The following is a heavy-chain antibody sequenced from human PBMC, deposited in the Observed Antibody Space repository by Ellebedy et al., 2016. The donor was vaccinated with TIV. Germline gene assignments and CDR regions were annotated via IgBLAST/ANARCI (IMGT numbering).Heavy chain of an antibody. CDR3: ARDYSAQGDYLSFTDY. CDR2: LYPDAKT. CDR1: GIIVSDYF. V-gene: IGHV3-66*01. Sequence: GGSLRLSCEASGIIVSDYFMNWVRQAPGKGLEWVSVLYPDAKTNYTDSVNGRFIVSRDSSKNTLYLQMDSLRAEDTAVYYCARDYSAQGDYLSFTDYWGQGTLVTVYS. D-gene: IGHD4-17*01. J-gene: IGHJ4*02.